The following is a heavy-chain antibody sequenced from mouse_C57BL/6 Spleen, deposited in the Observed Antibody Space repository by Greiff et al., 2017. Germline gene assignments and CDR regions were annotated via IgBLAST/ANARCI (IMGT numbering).Heavy chain of an antibody. V-gene: IGHV14-3*01. Sequence: VQLQQSVAELVRPGASVKLSCTASGFNIKNTYMHWVKQRPEQGLAWIGRIDPANGNTKYAPKFQGKVTITADTSSNTAYLQLSSLTSEDTAIYYCAREGPITTLVAYYAMDYWGQGTSVTVSS. CDR3: AREGPITTLVAYYAMDY. CDR2: IDPANGNT. CDR1: GFNIKNTY. D-gene: IGHD1-1*01. J-gene: IGHJ4*01.